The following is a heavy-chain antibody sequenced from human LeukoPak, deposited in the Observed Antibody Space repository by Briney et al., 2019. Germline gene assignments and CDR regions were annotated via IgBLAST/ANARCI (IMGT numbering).Heavy chain of an antibody. V-gene: IGHV1-2*02. CDR1: GYTFTDYY. Sequence: ASVKVSCKASGYTFTDYYIHWVRQAPGQGLEWMGWINPNSGGTNYAQKFQGRVTMTWDTSISTAYMELSGLRSDDTAVYYCAREVVVVTDNWFDPWGQGTLVTVSS. J-gene: IGHJ5*02. D-gene: IGHD2-21*02. CDR3: AREVVVVTDNWFDP. CDR2: INPNSGGT.